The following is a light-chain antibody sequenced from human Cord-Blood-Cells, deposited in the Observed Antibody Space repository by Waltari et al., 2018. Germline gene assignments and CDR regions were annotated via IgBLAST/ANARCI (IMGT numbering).Light chain of an antibody. CDR1: QSVSSN. V-gene: IGKV3-15*01. Sequence: EIVMTQSPATLSVSPGERATLSCRASQSVSSNLAWYQQKPGLAPRFLIYGASTRASGIQARCSGSGSGTEFTLTISSLQSEDFAVYYCQQYNNWPPRTFGQGTKLEIK. J-gene: IGKJ2*01. CDR2: GAS. CDR3: QQYNNWPPRT.